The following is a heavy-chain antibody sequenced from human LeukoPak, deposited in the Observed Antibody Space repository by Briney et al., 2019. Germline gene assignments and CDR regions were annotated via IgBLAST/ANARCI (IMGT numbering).Heavy chain of an antibody. CDR3: ARGGEYCSSTSCPNWFDP. V-gene: IGHV1-8*02. CDR1: GYTFTVYY. D-gene: IGHD2-2*01. CDR2: INPNSGNT. J-gene: IGHJ5*02. Sequence: ASVKVSCKASGYTFTVYYMHWVRQAPGQGLEWMGWINPNSGNTGYAQKFQGRVTMTRNTSISTAYMELSSLRSEDTAVYYCARGGEYCSSTSCPNWFDPWGQGTLVTVSS.